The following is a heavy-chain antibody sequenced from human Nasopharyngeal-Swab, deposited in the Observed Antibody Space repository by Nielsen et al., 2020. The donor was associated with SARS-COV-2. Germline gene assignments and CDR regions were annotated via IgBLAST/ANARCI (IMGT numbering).Heavy chain of an antibody. CDR3: ARVTTPAYYYYMDV. V-gene: IGHV4-59*01. CDR1: GGSISSYY. J-gene: IGHJ6*03. CDR2: IYYSGST. D-gene: IGHD1-14*01. Sequence: SETLSLTCTVSGGSISSYYWSWIRQPPGKGLEWIGYIYYSGSTNYNPSLKSRVTISVDTSKNQFSLKLSSVIAADTAVYYCARVTTPAYYYYMDVWGKGTTVTVSS.